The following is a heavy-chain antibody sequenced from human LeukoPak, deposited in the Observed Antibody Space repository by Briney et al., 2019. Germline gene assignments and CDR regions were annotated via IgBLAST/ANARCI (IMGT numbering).Heavy chain of an antibody. V-gene: IGHV4-59*08. CDR2: IYYSGST. J-gene: IGHJ3*02. CDR3: ARPLYSSGWDAFDI. D-gene: IGHD6-19*01. CDR1: GGSISSYY. Sequence: SETLSLTCTVSGGSISSYYWSWIRQPPGKGLEWIGYIYYSGSTNYNPSLKSRVTISVDTSKNQFSLKLRSVTAADTAVYYCARPLYSSGWDAFDIWGQGTVVTVPS.